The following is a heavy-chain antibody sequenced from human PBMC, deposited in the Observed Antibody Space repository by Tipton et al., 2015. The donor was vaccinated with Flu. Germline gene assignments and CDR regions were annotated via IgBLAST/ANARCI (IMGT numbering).Heavy chain of an antibody. V-gene: IGHV4-34*01. J-gene: IGHJ2*01. CDR1: GGSFSGYY. Sequence: LRLSCAVYGGSFSGYYWSWIRQPPGKGLEWIGEINHSGSTNYNPSLKSRVTISVDTSKNQFSLKLSSETAADTAVYYCARRGLLWYFDLWGRGTLVTVSS. CDR2: INHSGST. D-gene: IGHD2/OR15-2a*01. CDR3: ARRGLLWYFDL.